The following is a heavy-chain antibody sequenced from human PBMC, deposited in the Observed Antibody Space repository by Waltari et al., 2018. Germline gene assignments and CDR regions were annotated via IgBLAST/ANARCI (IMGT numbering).Heavy chain of an antibody. V-gene: IGHV3-33*01. CDR1: GCTFSSYG. CDR3: AREGGSGSYDY. Sequence: QVQLVESGGGVVQPGRSLRLSCAASGCTFSSYGMHWVRQAPGNGLEWVAFIWYDGSNKYYADSVKGRFTISRDNSKNTLYLQMNSLRAEDTAVYYCAREGGSGSYDYWGQGTLVTVSS. J-gene: IGHJ4*02. CDR2: IWYDGSNK. D-gene: IGHD3-10*01.